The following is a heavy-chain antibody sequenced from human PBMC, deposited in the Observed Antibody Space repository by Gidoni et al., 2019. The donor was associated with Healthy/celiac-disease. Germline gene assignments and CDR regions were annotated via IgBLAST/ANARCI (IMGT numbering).Heavy chain of an antibody. D-gene: IGHD3-3*01. CDR2: IYYSGST. CDR1: GCSISSSSYY. V-gene: IGHV4-39*07. J-gene: IGHJ5*02. CDR3: ARAIGDYDFWSGYYQNNWFDP. Sequence: QLQLQESGPGLVKPSATLSLTCTVSGCSISSSSYYWGWIRQPPGKGLEWIGSIYYSGSTYYNPSLKSRVTISVDTSKNQFSLKLSSVTAADTAVYYCARAIGDYDFWSGYYQNNWFDPWGQGTLVTVSS.